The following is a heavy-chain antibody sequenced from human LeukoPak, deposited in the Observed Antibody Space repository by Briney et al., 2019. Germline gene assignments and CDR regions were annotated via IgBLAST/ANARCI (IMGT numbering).Heavy chain of an antibody. CDR2: ISYDGSNK. J-gene: IGHJ4*02. Sequence: QSGRSLRLSCAASGFTFSSYAMHWVRQAPAKGLEWGAVISYDGSNKYYAESVKGRFTISRDNSKNTLYLQLNSLRAEDTAVYYCRGDYVGYWGQGTLVSVSS. V-gene: IGHV3-30*04. D-gene: IGHD3-16*01. CDR1: GFTFSSYA. CDR3: RGDYVGY.